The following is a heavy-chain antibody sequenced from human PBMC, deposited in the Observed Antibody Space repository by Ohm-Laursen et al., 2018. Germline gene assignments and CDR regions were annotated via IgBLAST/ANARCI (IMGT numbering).Heavy chain of an antibody. D-gene: IGHD4-17*01. J-gene: IGHJ4*02. CDR1: GFTFSNYW. CDR2: IYSGGGT. V-gene: IGHV3-53*01. CDR3: ARSIKGYGDYG. Sequence: SLRLSCSASGFTFSNYWMHWVRQVPGKGLVWVSVIYSGGGTNYADSVKGRFTISRDNSKNTLYLQMNSLRAEDTAVYYCARSIKGYGDYGWGQGTLVTVSS.